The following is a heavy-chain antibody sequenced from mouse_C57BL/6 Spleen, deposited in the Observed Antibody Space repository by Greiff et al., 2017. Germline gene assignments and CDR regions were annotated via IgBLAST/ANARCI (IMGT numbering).Heavy chain of an antibody. Sequence: QVQLQQSGAELVRPGTSVKVSCKASGYAFTNYLIEWVKQRPGQGLEWIGVINPGSGGTNYNEKFKGKATLTADKSSSTAYMQLSSLTSEDSAVYFCARSTYYDGSSYGYFDYWGQGTTLTVSS. V-gene: IGHV1-54*01. CDR1: GYAFTNYL. CDR2: INPGSGGT. D-gene: IGHD1-1*01. CDR3: ARSTYYDGSSYGYFDY. J-gene: IGHJ2*01.